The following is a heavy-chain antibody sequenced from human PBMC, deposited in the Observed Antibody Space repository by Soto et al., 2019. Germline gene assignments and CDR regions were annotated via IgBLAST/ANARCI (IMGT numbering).Heavy chain of an antibody. CDR3: YINGF. J-gene: IGHJ1*01. V-gene: IGHV4-39*01. CDR2: FYYSGSP. CDR1: GDSIRSSSHY. D-gene: IGHD2-8*01. Sequence: QVQLQESGPGLVKPSETLSLTCTVSGDSIRSSSHYWAWNRQPPGKGLEWIGGFYYSGSPYYNPSLKSRVTMSVDTSKNQFSLNLNSVAAADTAVYYCYINGFWGQGTLVTVSS.